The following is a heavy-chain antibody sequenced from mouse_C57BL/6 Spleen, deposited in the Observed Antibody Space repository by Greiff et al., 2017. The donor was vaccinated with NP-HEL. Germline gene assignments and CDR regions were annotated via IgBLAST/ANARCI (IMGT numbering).Heavy chain of an antibody. CDR1: GYAFSSSW. CDR3: ARESNPYYFDY. J-gene: IGHJ2*01. CDR2: IYPGDGDT. Sequence: VKLMESGPELVKPGASVKISCKASGYAFSSSWMNWVKQRPGKGLEWIGRIYPGDGDTNYNGKFKGKATLTADKSSSTAYMQLSSLTSEDSAVYFCARESNPYYFDYWGQGTTLTVSS. V-gene: IGHV1-82*01. D-gene: IGHD2-5*01.